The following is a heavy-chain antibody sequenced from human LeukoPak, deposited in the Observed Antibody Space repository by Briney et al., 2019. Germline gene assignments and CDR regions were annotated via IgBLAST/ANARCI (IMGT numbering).Heavy chain of an antibody. D-gene: IGHD3-9*01. CDR3: ARDRAGYYGTPFDP. V-gene: IGHV4-59*01. CDR2: IYYSGST. Sequence: SETLSLTCTVSGGSISSYYWSWIRQPPGKGLEWIGYIYYSGSTNYNPSLKSRVTISVDTSKNQFSLKLSSVTAAGTAVYYCARDRAGYYGTPFDPWGQGTLVTVSS. J-gene: IGHJ5*02. CDR1: GGSISSYY.